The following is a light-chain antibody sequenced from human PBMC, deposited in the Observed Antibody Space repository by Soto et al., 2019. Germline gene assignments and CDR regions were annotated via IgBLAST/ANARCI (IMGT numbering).Light chain of an antibody. CDR1: QSVSSTY. CDR2: GAS. V-gene: IGKV3-20*01. CDR3: QQYGSSSWT. Sequence: DIVLTQSPVTLSLSPGERATLSCRASQSVSSTYLAWYQQQPVQAPRLLIYGASNRATGIPDRFSGSGSGTDFTLTISRLEPEDFAVYYCQQYGSSSWTFGQGTKVDIK. J-gene: IGKJ1*01.